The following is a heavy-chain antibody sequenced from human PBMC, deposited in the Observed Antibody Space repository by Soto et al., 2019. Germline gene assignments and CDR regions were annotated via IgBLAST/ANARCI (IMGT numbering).Heavy chain of an antibody. Sequence: ASVKVSCKASGYTFTSYGISWVRQAPGQGLEWMGWISAYNGNTNYAQKLQGRVTMTTDTSTSTAYMELRSLRSDDTAVYYCARENSDGYDFWSGQTRYWFDPWGQGTLVTVSS. V-gene: IGHV1-18*01. CDR3: ARENSDGYDFWSGQTRYWFDP. CDR1: GYTFTSYG. J-gene: IGHJ5*02. D-gene: IGHD3-3*01. CDR2: ISAYNGNT.